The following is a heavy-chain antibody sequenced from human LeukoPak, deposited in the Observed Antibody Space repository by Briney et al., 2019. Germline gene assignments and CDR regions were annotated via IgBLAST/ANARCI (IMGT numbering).Heavy chain of an antibody. CDR3: ARSGTIFGGVSVGDYFDS. CDR1: GFTFDDYG. Sequence: GGSLRLSCAASGFTFDDYGMSWVRQAPGKGLEWVSGINWNGGSTGYADSVKGRFAIARDNSKNTLYLQMNSLRAEEPAVYSRARSGTIFGGVSVGDYFDSWGQGTLVTVSS. J-gene: IGHJ4*02. V-gene: IGHV3-20*04. CDR2: INWNGGST. D-gene: IGHD3-3*01.